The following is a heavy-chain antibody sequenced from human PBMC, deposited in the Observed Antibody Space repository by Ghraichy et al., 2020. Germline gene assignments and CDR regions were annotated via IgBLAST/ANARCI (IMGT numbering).Heavy chain of an antibody. D-gene: IGHD3-3*01. CDR1: GFTFDDYA. J-gene: IGHJ5*02. CDR2: ISWNSGSI. Sequence: GGSLRLSCAASGFTFDDYAMHWVRQAPGKGLEWVSGISWNSGSIGYADSVKGRFTISRDNAKNSLYLQMNSLRAEDTALYYCAKDRSYDFSTDNWFDPWGQGTLVTVSS. CDR3: AKDRSYDFSTDNWFDP. V-gene: IGHV3-9*01.